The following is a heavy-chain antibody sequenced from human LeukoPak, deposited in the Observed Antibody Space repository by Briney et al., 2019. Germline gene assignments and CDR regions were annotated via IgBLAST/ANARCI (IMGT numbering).Heavy chain of an antibody. Sequence: PGESLRLSCAASGLTFRSYGMHWVRQAPGKGLEWVAVISYDGSNKYYADSVKGRFTISRDNSKNTLYLQMNSLRAEDTAVYYCARGGYSYGSPFDYWGQGTLVTVSS. V-gene: IGHV3-30*19. CDR1: GLTFRSYG. D-gene: IGHD5-18*01. J-gene: IGHJ4*02. CDR3: ARGGYSYGSPFDY. CDR2: ISYDGSNK.